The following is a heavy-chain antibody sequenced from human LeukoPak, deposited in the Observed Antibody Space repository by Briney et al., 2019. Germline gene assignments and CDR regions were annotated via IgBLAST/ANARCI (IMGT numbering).Heavy chain of an antibody. CDR3: ARGPRFGESLWRWFDP. CDR2: MYHSGST. D-gene: IGHD3-10*01. Sequence: KSSETLSLTCTVSGYSISSGHYWGWIRQPPGKGLEWIGSMYHSGSTYYNPPLKSRVTISEDTSKNQFSLKLRSVTAADTAVYYCARGPRFGESLWRWFDPWGQGTLVTVSS. J-gene: IGHJ5*02. V-gene: IGHV4-38-2*02. CDR1: GYSISSGHY.